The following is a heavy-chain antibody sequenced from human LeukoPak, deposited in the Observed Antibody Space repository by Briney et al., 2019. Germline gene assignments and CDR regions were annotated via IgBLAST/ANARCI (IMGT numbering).Heavy chain of an antibody. D-gene: IGHD2-2*01. CDR2: IWYDGSNK. CDR3: VQTYCSTTRCSPGFDN. V-gene: IGHV3-33*01. J-gene: IGHJ4*02. CDR1: GFTFSSYG. Sequence: TGGSLRLSCAASGFTFSSYGMHWVRQAPGKGLEWVTVIWYDGSNKYYADSVKGRFTISRDNSKNTVFLQMDSLRVEDSAVYFCVQTYCSTTRCSPGFDNWGQGTLDTVSP.